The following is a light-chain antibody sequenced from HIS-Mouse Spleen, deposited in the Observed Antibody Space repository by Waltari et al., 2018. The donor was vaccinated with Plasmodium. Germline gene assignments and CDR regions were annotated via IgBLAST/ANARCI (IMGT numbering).Light chain of an antibody. CDR2: EVS. V-gene: IGLV2-14*01. CDR3: SSYTSSSTRV. CDR1: SSDVGGYNY. Sequence: QSALTQPASVSGSPGQSITISCTGTSSDVGGYNYVSWHQQHPGKAPKLMIYEVSNRPSGVSNRFSGSKSGNTASLTSSGLQAEDEADYYCSSYTSSSTRVFGGGTKLTVL. J-gene: IGLJ3*02.